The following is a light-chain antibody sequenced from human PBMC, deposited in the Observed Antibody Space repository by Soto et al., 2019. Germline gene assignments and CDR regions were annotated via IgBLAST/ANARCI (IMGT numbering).Light chain of an antibody. Sequence: DIVMTQSPDSLAVSLGERASINCKSSQSVLHSSNNKNYLAWYQQKPGQPPKLLIYWASTRESGVPDRFSGSGSGTDFTLTISSLQAEDVAVYFCQQYYGTLWTFGLGTKVEIK. CDR1: QSVLHSSNNKNY. V-gene: IGKV4-1*01. CDR3: QQYYGTLWT. CDR2: WAS. J-gene: IGKJ1*01.